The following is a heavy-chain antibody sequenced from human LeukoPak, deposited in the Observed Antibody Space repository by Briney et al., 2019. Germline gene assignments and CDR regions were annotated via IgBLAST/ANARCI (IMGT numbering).Heavy chain of an antibody. Sequence: KSSETLSLTCTVSGGSISSYYWSWIRQPAGKGLEWIGRIYISGSGSTNYNPSLKSRVTMSVDTSKNQSSLRLTSVTAADTAVYFCANQNANHFDYWGQGILVTVSS. V-gene: IGHV4-4*07. J-gene: IGHJ4*02. CDR2: IYISGSGST. CDR3: ANQNANHFDY. CDR1: GGSISSYY.